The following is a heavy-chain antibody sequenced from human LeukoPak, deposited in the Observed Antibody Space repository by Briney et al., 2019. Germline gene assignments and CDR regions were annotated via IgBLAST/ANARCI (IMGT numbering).Heavy chain of an antibody. CDR1: GYTFTGYY. Sequence: ASVKVSCKASGYTFTGYYMHWVRQAPGQGLEWMGQINPNSGDTNYAQKFQGWVTMTRDTSISTAYVELSRLRSDDTAVYYCARDYRMVRGAIRYYYYGMDVWGQGTTVTVSS. D-gene: IGHD3-10*01. CDR2: INPNSGDT. CDR3: ARDYRMVRGAIRYYYYGMDV. J-gene: IGHJ6*02. V-gene: IGHV1-2*04.